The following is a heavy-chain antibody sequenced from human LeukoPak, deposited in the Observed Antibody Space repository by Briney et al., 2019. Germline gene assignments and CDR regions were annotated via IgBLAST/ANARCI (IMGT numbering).Heavy chain of an antibody. Sequence: PGGSLRVSCAASGFTFNIYSMNWVRQAPGKGLEWISYLSRDTTAIYYADSVKGRFTISRDNAKNSLYLQMNSLRAEDTAMYYCARSGWYDDFDYLGQGTLVTVSS. CDR1: GFTFNIYS. CDR3: ARSGWYDDFDY. CDR2: LSRDTTAI. D-gene: IGHD6-19*01. J-gene: IGHJ4*02. V-gene: IGHV3-48*01.